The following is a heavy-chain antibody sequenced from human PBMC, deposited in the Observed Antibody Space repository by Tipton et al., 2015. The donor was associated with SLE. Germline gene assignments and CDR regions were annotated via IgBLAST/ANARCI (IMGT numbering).Heavy chain of an antibody. CDR2: ISYDGSNK. CDR3: ARDPGGYDWARYMDV. J-gene: IGHJ6*03. Sequence: QVQLVQSGGGVVQPGRSLRLSCAASGFTFSSYAMHWVRQAPGKGLEWVAVISYDGSNKYYADSVKGRFTISRDNSKNTLYLQMNSLRAEDTAVYYCARDPGGYDWARYMDVWGKGTTVTVSS. V-gene: IGHV3-30*04. D-gene: IGHD5-12*01. CDR1: GFTFSSYA.